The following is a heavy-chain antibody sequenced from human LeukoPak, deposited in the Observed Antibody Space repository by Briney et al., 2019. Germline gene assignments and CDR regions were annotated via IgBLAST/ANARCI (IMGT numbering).Heavy chain of an antibody. CDR2: INYSGST. CDR3: ARATADEYFQH. V-gene: IGHV4-59*01. D-gene: IGHD4-17*01. CDR1: GGTISSYY. J-gene: IGHJ1*01. Sequence: PSETLSLTCTVSGGTISSYYWSWIRQPPGKGLEWIGYINYSGSTNYNPSLKSRVTISVDTSKNQFSLKLSSVTAADTAVYYCARATADEYFQHWGQGTLVTVSS.